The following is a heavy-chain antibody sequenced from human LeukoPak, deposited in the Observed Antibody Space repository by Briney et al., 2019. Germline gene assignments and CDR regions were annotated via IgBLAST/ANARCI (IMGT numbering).Heavy chain of an antibody. Sequence: GGSLRLSCAASGFTFSSYSMNWVRQAPGKGLEWVSSISSSSSYIYYADSVKGRFTISRDNSKNTLYLQMNSLRAKDTAVYYCAKSGYNRFDYWGQGTLVTVSS. V-gene: IGHV3-21*04. J-gene: IGHJ4*02. D-gene: IGHD5-24*01. CDR3: AKSGYNRFDY. CDR1: GFTFSSYS. CDR2: ISSSSSYI.